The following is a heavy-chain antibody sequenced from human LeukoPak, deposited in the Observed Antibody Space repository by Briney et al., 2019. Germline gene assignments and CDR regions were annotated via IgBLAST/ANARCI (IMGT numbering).Heavy chain of an antibody. CDR3: AKRHYDFWSGFQNQMYYFDY. D-gene: IGHD3-3*01. Sequence: PGGSLRLSCAASGFTFSSYAMSWVRQAPEKGLEWVSAISGSGGSIYYADSVKGRFTISRDNSKNTLYLQMNSLRAEDTAVYYCAKRHYDFWSGFQNQMYYFDYWGQGALVTVSS. CDR1: GFTFSSYA. J-gene: IGHJ4*02. CDR2: ISGSGGSI. V-gene: IGHV3-23*01.